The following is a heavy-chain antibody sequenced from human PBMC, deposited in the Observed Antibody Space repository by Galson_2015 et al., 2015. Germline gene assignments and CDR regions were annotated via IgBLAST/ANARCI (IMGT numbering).Heavy chain of an antibody. J-gene: IGHJ5*02. Sequence: SLRLSCAASGFTFSSYAMSWVRQAPGKGLEWVSAISGSGGSTYYADSVKGRFTISRDNSKNTLYLQMNSLRAEDTAVYYCAKESSGITMVRGVKNWFDPWGQGTLGTVSS. V-gene: IGHV3-23*01. D-gene: IGHD3-10*01. CDR2: ISGSGGST. CDR3: AKESSGITMVRGVKNWFDP. CDR1: GFTFSSYA.